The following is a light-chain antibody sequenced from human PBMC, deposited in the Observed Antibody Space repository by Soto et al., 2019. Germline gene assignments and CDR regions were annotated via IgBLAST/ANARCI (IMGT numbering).Light chain of an antibody. CDR3: SSYVGSNTYV. V-gene: IGLV2-8*01. Sequence: QSALTQPPSASGSPGQSVTISCTGTSSDVGGYNSVSWYQQHPGKAPKLMIYEVTKRPSGVPDRFSGSKSGYTASLTVSGLQAVDDADYYCSSYVGSNTYVFGTGTKVTVL. CDR1: SSDVGGYNS. J-gene: IGLJ1*01. CDR2: EVT.